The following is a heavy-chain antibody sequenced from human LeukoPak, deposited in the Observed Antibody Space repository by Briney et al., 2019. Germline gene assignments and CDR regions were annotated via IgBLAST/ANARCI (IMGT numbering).Heavy chain of an antibody. CDR1: GDSITSYY. V-gene: IGHV4-59*01. CDR3: ASLPPTMVRGVIMSY. D-gene: IGHD3-10*01. CDR2: IYYSGST. J-gene: IGHJ4*02. Sequence: PSETLSLTCTVSGDSITSYYWSWIRQPPGKGLEWIGYIYYSGSTNYNPSLKSRVTISVDTSKNQFSLKLSSVTAADTAVYYCASLPPTMVRGVIMSYWGQGTLVTVSS.